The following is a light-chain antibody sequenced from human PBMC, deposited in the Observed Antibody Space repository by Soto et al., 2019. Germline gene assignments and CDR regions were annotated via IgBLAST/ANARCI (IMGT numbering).Light chain of an antibody. Sequence: DIQMTQSPSPLSASVGDRVTITCLASQSTSSWLAWYQQKPGKAPKLLIYDASSLESGVPSRFSGSGSGTEFTLTISSLQPDDFATYYCQQYNSYSWTFGQGTKVDIK. J-gene: IGKJ1*01. V-gene: IGKV1-5*01. CDR2: DAS. CDR1: QSTSSW. CDR3: QQYNSYSWT.